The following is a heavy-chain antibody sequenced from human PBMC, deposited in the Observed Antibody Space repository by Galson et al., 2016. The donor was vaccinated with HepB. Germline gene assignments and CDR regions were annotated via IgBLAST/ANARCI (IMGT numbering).Heavy chain of an antibody. CDR1: GYRFPHSG. D-gene: IGHD3-16*01. V-gene: IGHV1-18*01. CDR3: ARVGPHRVGWVRGSYFDS. CDR2: LRGYNGYT. Sequence: SVKVSCQSSGYRFPHSGLHWVRPAPGQGLEWMGFLRGYNGYTNYAEKFQGRVTMTTETLKTTVYMELPNLRSDDAAVYSCARVGPHRVGWVRGSYFDSWGQGTLVTVSS. J-gene: IGHJ4*02.